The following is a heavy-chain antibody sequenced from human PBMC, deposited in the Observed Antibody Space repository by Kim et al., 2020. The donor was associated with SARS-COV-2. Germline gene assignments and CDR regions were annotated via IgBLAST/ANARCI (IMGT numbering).Heavy chain of an antibody. Sequence: SVKVSCKASGGTFSSYAISWVRQAPGQGLEWMGGIIPIFGTANYAQKFQGRVTITADESTSTAYMELSSLRSEDTAVYYCASPGGGYCSSTSCYDNWFNPWGQGTLVTVSS. J-gene: IGHJ5*02. CDR2: IIPIFGTA. V-gene: IGHV1-69*13. CDR3: ASPGGGYCSSTSCYDNWFNP. D-gene: IGHD2-2*01. CDR1: GGTFSSYA.